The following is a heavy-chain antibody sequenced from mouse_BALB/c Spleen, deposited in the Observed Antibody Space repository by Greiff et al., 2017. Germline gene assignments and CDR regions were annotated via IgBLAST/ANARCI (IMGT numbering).Heavy chain of an antibody. J-gene: IGHJ4*01. V-gene: IGHV5-9-4*01. D-gene: IGHD2-10*02. CDR2: ISSGGSYT. Sequence: EVKVVESGGGLVKPGGSLKLSCAASGFTFSSYAMSWVRQSPEKRLEWVAEISSGGSYTYYPDTVTGRFTISRDNAKNTLYLEMSSLRSEDTAMYYCARDRGYGNYDAMDYWGQGTSVTVSS. CDR1: GFTFSSYA. CDR3: ARDRGYGNYDAMDY.